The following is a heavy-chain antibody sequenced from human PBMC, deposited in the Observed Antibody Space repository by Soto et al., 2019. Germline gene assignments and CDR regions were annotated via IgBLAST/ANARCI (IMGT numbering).Heavy chain of an antibody. J-gene: IGHJ3*02. CDR2: IVVCSGNT. Sequence: SVKVSCKASGFTFTSSAVQWVRQARGQRLEWIGWIVVCSGNTNYAQKFQERVTITRDMSTSTAYMELSSLRSEDTAVYYCAAIGLGSSSSANAFDIWGQGTMVTVSS. CDR1: GFTFTSSA. D-gene: IGHD6-13*01. V-gene: IGHV1-58*01. CDR3: AAIGLGSSSSANAFDI.